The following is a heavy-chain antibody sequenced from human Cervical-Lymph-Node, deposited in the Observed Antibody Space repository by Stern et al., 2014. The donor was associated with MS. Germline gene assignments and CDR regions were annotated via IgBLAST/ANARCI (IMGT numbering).Heavy chain of an antibody. D-gene: IGHD2-2*01. CDR3: ARAQVPASDAFEN. J-gene: IGHJ3*02. CDR1: GYTFTNNV. Sequence: QVQLVESGTEVKKPGASVKVSCKASGYTFTNNVINWVRQAPGKGLEWMGWISGYDGKTNYAQKYRDRLTMTTETPTGTAYMSSMGTAYMELRSLRADDTAVYYCARAQVPASDAFENWGQGTMVTVSS. CDR2: ISGYDGKT. V-gene: IGHV1-18*04.